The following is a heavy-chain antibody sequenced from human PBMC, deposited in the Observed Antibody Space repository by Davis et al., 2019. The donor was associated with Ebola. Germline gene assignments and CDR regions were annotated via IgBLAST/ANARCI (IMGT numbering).Heavy chain of an antibody. V-gene: IGHV3-21*01. Sequence: GESLKISCAASGFTFSSYSMNWVRQAPGKGLEWVSSISSSSSYIYYADSVQGRFTISRDNAKNSLYLQMNSLRAEDTAVYYCARDLYLGSWNYYGMDVWGQGTTVTVSS. CDR2: ISSSSSYI. CDR3: ARDLYLGSWNYYGMDV. D-gene: IGHD2-2*02. J-gene: IGHJ6*02. CDR1: GFTFSSYS.